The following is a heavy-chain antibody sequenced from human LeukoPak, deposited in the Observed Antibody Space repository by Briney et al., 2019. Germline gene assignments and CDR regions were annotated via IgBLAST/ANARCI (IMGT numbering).Heavy chain of an antibody. D-gene: IGHD6-19*01. CDR1: GYTFTGYY. V-gene: IGHV1-2*02. CDR2: INPNSGGT. CDR3: ATAVAGTPYYYYYYMDV. Sequence: ASVKVSCKASGYTFTGYYMHWVRQAPGQGLEWMGWINPNSGGTNYAQKFQGRVTMTRDTSISTAYMELSRLRSDDTAVYYCATAVAGTPYYYYYYMDVWGKGTTVTVSS. J-gene: IGHJ6*03.